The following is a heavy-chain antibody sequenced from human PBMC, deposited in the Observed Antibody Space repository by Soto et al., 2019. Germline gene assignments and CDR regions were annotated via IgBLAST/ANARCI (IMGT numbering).Heavy chain of an antibody. CDR2: VSYDGTKK. CDR3: PKALQSYGEYDYYCYSMDV. V-gene: IGHV3-30*18. J-gene: IGHJ6*02. Sequence: QVQLVDSGGGEVQPGGSLTISCAAYEFTFSTYGMHWVRQTPGKGLVWVAVVSYDGTKKFYSDSVKGRFTISRDNFKNTLTLPMNSVRADATPVYCCPKALQSYGEYDYYCYSMDVWGLGTRVTVSS. CDR1: EFTFSTYG. D-gene: IGHD2-21*01.